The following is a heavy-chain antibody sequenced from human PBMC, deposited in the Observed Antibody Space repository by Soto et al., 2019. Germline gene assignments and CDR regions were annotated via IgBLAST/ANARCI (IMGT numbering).Heavy chain of an antibody. Sequence: PGESLKISCNGSGYSFTSYWISWVRQMPGKGLEWMGRIDPSDSYTNYSPSFQGHVTISADKSISTAYLQWSSLKASDTAMYYCAARLGDRSGSTDYWGQGTLVTVYS. CDR3: AARLGDRSGSTDY. CDR2: IDPSDSYT. J-gene: IGHJ4*02. V-gene: IGHV5-10-1*01. D-gene: IGHD3-22*01. CDR1: GYSFTSYW.